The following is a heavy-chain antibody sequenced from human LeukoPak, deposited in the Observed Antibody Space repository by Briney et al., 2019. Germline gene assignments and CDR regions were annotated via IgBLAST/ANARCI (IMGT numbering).Heavy chain of an antibody. V-gene: IGHV1-69*04. J-gene: IGHJ4*02. CDR2: IIPILGIA. D-gene: IGHD5-24*01. CDR3: ARDPRDGYNYYFDY. Sequence: SVKVSCKASGGTFSSYAISWVRQAPGQGLEWMGRIIPILGIANYAQKFQGRVTITADKSTSTAYMELSSLRSEDTAVYYCARDPRDGYNYYFDYWGQGTLVTVSS. CDR1: GGTFSSYA.